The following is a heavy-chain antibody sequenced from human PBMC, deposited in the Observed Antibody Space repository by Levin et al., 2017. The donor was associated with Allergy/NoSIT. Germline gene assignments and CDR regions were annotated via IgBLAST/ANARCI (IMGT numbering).Heavy chain of an antibody. CDR3: AKAPPYCSGGTCYYDS. Sequence: AGGSLRLSCAASGFTFSSYAMAWVRQAPGKGLDWVSTISGNGVSTYYADAVKGRFTISRDTSKNTLYMQVNSLRTEDTAVYYCAKAPPYCSGGTCYYDSWGQGTLDTVSS. CDR2: ISGNGVST. D-gene: IGHD2-15*01. V-gene: IGHV3-23*01. J-gene: IGHJ4*02. CDR1: GFTFSSYA.